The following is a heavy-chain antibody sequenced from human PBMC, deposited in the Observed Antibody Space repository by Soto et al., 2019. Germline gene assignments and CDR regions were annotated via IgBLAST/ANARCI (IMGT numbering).Heavy chain of an antibody. CDR1: GFTFSSYG. CDR2: ISYDGSNK. Sequence: QVQLVESGGGVVQPGRALRLSCAASGFTFSSYGMHWVRQAPGKGLEWVEVISYDGSNKYYADSVKGRFTISRDNSKNTLYLQMNSLRAEDTAVYYCAKGAARDYWGQGTLVTVSS. V-gene: IGHV3-30*18. CDR3: AKGAARDY. D-gene: IGHD6-13*01. J-gene: IGHJ4*02.